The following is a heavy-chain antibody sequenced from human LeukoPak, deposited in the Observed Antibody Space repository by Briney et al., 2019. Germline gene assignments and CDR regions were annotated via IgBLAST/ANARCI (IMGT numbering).Heavy chain of an antibody. J-gene: IGHJ4*02. Sequence: QTGGSLRLSCAASGFTFSRYGMHWVRQAPGKGLEWVAFIRYDGSNKYYADSVKGRFTISRDNSKNTLYLQMNSLRAEDTAVYYCAKDPLGYGGNYFDYWGEGALVTVSS. D-gene: IGHD4-23*01. CDR2: IRYDGSNK. CDR1: GFTFSRYG. V-gene: IGHV3-30*02. CDR3: AKDPLGYGGNYFDY.